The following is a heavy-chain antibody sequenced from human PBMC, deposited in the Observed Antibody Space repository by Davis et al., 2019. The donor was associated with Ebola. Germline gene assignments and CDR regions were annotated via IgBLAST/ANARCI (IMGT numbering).Heavy chain of an antibody. Sequence: TLSLTCTVSGASIRSHYWSWIRQPPGKALEWLARIDWDDDKYYSTSLKTRLTISKDTSKNQVVLTMTNMDPVDTATYYCARVRRDGYNLVFDYWGQGTLVTVSS. J-gene: IGHJ4*02. CDR2: IDWDDDK. CDR1: GASIRSHY. V-gene: IGHV2-70*11. D-gene: IGHD5-24*01. CDR3: ARVRRDGYNLVFDY.